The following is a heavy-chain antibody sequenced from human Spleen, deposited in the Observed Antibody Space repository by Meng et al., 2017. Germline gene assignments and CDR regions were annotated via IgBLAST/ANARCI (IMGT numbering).Heavy chain of an antibody. V-gene: IGHV3-15*01. CDR3: TTDRDRIIAVAGTLH. J-gene: IGHJ4*02. D-gene: IGHD6-19*01. CDR1: GFTFSNAW. CDR2: IKSKTDGGTT. Sequence: GESLQISCAASGFTFSNAWMSWVRQAPGKGLEWVGRIKSKTDGGTTDYAAPVKGRFTISRDDSKNTLYLQMNSLKTEDTAVYYCTTDRDRIIAVAGTLHWGQGTLVTVSS.